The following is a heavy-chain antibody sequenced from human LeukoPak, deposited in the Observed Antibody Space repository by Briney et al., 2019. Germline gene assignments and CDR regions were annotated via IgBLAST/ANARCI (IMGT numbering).Heavy chain of an antibody. V-gene: IGHV4-59*08. CDR1: GGSISSYY. J-gene: IGHJ4*02. CDR2: IYYSGST. Sequence: SGTLSLTCTVSGGSISSYYWSWIRQPPGKGLEWIGYIYYSGSTNYNPSLKSRVTISVDTSKNQFSLKLSSVTAADTAVYYCARLTPYDSSGYFDYWGQGTLVTVSS. CDR3: ARLTPYDSSGYFDY. D-gene: IGHD3-22*01.